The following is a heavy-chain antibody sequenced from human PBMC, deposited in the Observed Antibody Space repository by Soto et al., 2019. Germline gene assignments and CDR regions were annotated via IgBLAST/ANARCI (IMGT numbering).Heavy chain of an antibody. J-gene: IGHJ4*02. CDR2: IYYSGST. V-gene: IGHV4-59*01. CDR1: GGSISDYY. D-gene: IGHD1-26*01. CDR3: ARSTAGATVPAY. Sequence: PSETLSLTCTVSGGSISDYYWSWIRQPPGKGLEWIGYIYYSGSTSYNPSLKSRVTISVDTSKNQFSLKLTSVTAADTAVYYCARSTAGATVPAYWGQGTLVTVSS.